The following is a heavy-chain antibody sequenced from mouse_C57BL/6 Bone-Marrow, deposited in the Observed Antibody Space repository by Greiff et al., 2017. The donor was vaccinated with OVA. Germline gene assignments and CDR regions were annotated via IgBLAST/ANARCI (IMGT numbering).Heavy chain of an antibody. Sequence: QVQLQQPGAELVMPGASVKLSCKASGYTFTSYWMHWVKQRPGQGLEWIGEIDPSDSYTNYNQKFKGKSTLTVDKSSSTAYMQLSSLTSEDSAVYYCARDYYAMDDWGQGTSVTVSS. CDR2: IDPSDSYT. CDR1: GYTFTSYW. J-gene: IGHJ4*01. V-gene: IGHV1-69*01. CDR3: ARDYYAMDD.